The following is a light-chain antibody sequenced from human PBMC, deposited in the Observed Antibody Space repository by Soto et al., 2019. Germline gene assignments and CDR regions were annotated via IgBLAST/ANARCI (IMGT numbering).Light chain of an antibody. V-gene: IGKV3-20*01. CDR2: GAS. Sequence: EIVLTQSPGTLSLSPGERATLSCRASQSVSSSYLAWYQQKPGQAPRRLIYGASSRATGIPDRVSGSGCGTDFTLTISRLEHEDLAVYYCQQYGSSRKFGQGTKVDIK. J-gene: IGKJ1*01. CDR3: QQYGSSRK. CDR1: QSVSSSY.